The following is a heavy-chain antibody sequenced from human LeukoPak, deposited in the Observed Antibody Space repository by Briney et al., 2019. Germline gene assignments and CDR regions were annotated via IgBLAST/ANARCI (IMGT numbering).Heavy chain of an antibody. CDR3: ARSKQLHGGGFDY. D-gene: IGHD2-15*01. CDR2: FDPEDDET. V-gene: IGHV1-24*01. Sequence: ASVKVSCKVSGYTLTELSIHWVRQAPGKGLEWMGTFDPEDDETIFAQKFQGRITMTEDTSTDTAYMELSSLRSEDTAVYYCARSKQLHGGGFDYWGQGTLVTVSS. CDR1: GYTLTELS. J-gene: IGHJ4*02.